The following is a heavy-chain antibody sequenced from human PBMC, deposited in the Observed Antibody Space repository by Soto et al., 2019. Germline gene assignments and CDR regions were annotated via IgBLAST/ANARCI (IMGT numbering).Heavy chain of an antibody. Sequence: PSETLSLTCAVYGGSFSGYYWSWIRQPPGKGLEWIGEINHSGRTNYNPSLKSRGTISVDTSKNQFSLKLSSVTAADTAVYYCARVNGYGTPSGYYFDYWGQGILVTVSS. V-gene: IGHV4-34*01. CDR1: GGSFSGYY. D-gene: IGHD5-12*01. CDR2: INHSGRT. J-gene: IGHJ4*02. CDR3: ARVNGYGTPSGYYFDY.